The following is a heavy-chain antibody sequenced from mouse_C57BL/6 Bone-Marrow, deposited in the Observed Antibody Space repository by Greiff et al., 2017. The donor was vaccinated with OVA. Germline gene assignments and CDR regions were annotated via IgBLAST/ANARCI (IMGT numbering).Heavy chain of an antibody. CDR1: GYTFTSYW. CDR2: IHPNSGST. J-gene: IGHJ4*01. V-gene: IGHV1-64*01. Sequence: QVQLQQPGAELVKPGASVKLSCKASGYTFTSYWMHWVKQRPGQGLEWIGMIHPNSGSTNYNEKFKSKATLTVDKSSSTAYMQLSILTSEDSAVYYCARFLPHYDAMDYWGQGTSVTVSS. CDR3: ARFLPHYDAMDY.